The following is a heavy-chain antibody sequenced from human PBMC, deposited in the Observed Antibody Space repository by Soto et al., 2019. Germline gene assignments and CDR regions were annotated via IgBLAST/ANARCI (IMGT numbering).Heavy chain of an antibody. CDR2: INHSGST. V-gene: IGHV4-34*01. Sequence: PSETLSLTCAVYGGSFSGCYWSWMRQPPGKGLEWIGEINHSGSTNYNPSLKSRVTISVDTSKNQFSLKLSSVTAADTAVYYCARRGTVQQLFWSDYYYGMDVWGQGTTVTVSS. CDR1: GGSFSGCY. D-gene: IGHD3-3*01. CDR3: ARRGTVQQLFWSDYYYGMDV. J-gene: IGHJ6*02.